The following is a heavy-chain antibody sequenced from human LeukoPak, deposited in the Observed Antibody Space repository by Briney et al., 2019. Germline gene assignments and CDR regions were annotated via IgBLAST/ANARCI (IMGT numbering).Heavy chain of an antibody. J-gene: IGHJ4*02. V-gene: IGHV3-7*01. CDR2: IKPDGSEK. Sequence: PGGSLRLSCAASEFTLSNHWMSWVRQAPGKGLEWVAIIKPDGSEKYYVDSVEGRFTISRDNAKNSLYLQMNSLRVEDTAVYYCAKVAKYYYGSETYYFFEHWGQGTPVTASS. CDR3: AKVAKYYYGSETYYFFEH. D-gene: IGHD3-10*01. CDR1: EFTLSNHW.